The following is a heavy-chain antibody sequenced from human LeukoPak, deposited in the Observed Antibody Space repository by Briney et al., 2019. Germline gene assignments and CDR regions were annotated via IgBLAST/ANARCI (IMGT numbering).Heavy chain of an antibody. J-gene: IGHJ4*02. CDR2: IYYSGST. V-gene: IGHV4-39*07. CDR3: ARFPWDYGSGSYGQNFDY. D-gene: IGHD3-10*01. Sequence: SETLSLTCTVSGGSLSSSSSSYWGWIRQPPGKGLEWIGSIYYSGSTYYNPSLKSRVTISVDTSKNQFSLKLSSVTAADTAVYYCARFPWDYGSGSYGQNFDYWGQGTLVTVSS. CDR1: GGSLSSSSSSY.